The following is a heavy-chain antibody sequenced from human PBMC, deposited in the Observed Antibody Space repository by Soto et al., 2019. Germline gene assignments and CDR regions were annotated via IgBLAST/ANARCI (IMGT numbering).Heavy chain of an antibody. D-gene: IGHD2-2*01. Sequence: ASVKVSCKASGGTFSSYAISWVRQAPGQGLEWMGGIIPIFGTANYAQKFQGRVTITADESTSTAYMELSSLRSEDTAVYYCARSGRLNCSSTSCYHFDYWGQGTLVTVSS. V-gene: IGHV1-69*13. CDR2: IIPIFGTA. J-gene: IGHJ4*02. CDR1: GGTFSSYA. CDR3: ARSGRLNCSSTSCYHFDY.